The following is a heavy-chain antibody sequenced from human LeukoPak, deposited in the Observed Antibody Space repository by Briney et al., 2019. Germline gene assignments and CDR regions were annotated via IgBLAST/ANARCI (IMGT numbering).Heavy chain of an antibody. J-gene: IGHJ4*02. CDR1: GFTFSDYY. CDR2: ISDSGSRT. D-gene: IGHD3-16*01. Sequence: PGGSLRLSCAASGFTFSDYYMSWIRQAPGKGLEWVSSISDSGSRTYYADSVKGRFTISRDNSKSTLYLQMNSPIVEDTAIYYCATRLGGQYYFDYWGQGTLLTVSS. V-gene: IGHV3-23*01. CDR3: ATRLGGQYYFDY.